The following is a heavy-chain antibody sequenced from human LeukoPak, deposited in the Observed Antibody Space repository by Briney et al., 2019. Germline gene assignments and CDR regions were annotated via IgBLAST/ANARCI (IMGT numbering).Heavy chain of an antibody. V-gene: IGHV3-48*04. CDR1: GFTFSIYS. J-gene: IGHJ3*02. Sequence: PGGSLRLSCAASGFTFSIYSMNWVRQAPGKGLEWVSYISSSGSTISYADSVKGRFTISRDNAKNSLYLQMNSLRAEDTAVYYCARDGAPYDSGGAFDIWGQGTMVTVSS. D-gene: IGHD3-3*01. CDR2: ISSSGSTI. CDR3: ARDGAPYDSGGAFDI.